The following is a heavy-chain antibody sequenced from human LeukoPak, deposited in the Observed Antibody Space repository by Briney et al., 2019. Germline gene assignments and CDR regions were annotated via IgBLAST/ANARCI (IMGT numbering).Heavy chain of an antibody. J-gene: IGHJ4*02. CDR3: ASRWDIVVVPPAIIGDY. CDR2: INHSGST. CDR1: GGSFSGYY. D-gene: IGHD2-2*01. Sequence: SETPSLTCAVYGGSFSGYYWSWIRQPPGKGLEWIGEINHSGSTNYNPSLKSRVTISVDTSKNQFSLKLSSVTAADTAVYYCASRWDIVVVPPAIIGDYWGQGTLVTVSS. V-gene: IGHV4-34*01.